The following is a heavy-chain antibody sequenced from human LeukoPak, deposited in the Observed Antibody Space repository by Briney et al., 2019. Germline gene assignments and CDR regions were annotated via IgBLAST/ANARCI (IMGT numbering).Heavy chain of an antibody. V-gene: IGHV4-39*01. CDR1: GGSISSNGYY. CDR3: ARRRADHNCFDP. J-gene: IGHJ5*02. CDR2: MLYSGST. Sequence: PSETLSLTCTVSGGSISSNGYYWGWIRQPPGKGLEFIGGMLYSGSTFYNPSLKSRVTISVDTSKNQFSLKLSSVTAADAAVYYCARRRADHNCFDPWGQGTLVTVSS.